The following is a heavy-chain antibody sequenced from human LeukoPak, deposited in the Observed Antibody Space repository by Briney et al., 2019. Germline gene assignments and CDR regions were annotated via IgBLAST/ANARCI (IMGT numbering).Heavy chain of an antibody. CDR2: IYASGST. J-gene: IGHJ5*02. CDR1: GGSISDYY. D-gene: IGHD1-26*01. Sequence: SETLSLTCTVSGGSISDYYWNWIRQPAGKGLEWIGRIYASGSTNYNPSLRSRVTISVDKSKNQFSLKLTPATAADTAVYYCARSYLSGTYYDWFDPWGQGILVTVSS. CDR3: ARSYLSGTYYDWFDP. V-gene: IGHV4-4*07.